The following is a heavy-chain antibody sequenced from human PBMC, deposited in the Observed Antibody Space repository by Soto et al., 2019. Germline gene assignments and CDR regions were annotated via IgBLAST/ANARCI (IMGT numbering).Heavy chain of an antibody. CDR3: ARDSGWFEDLWFHY. D-gene: IGHD3-10*01. CDR2: ISYDGSNK. J-gene: IGHJ4*02. CDR1: GFTFSSYA. Sequence: QVQLVESGGGVVQPGRSLRLSCAASGFTFSSYAMHWVRQAPGKGLEWVAVISYDGSNKYFADSVKGRFTISRDNSKNTLYLQMNSLTAEDTAVYYCARDSGWFEDLWFHYWFQGTLVAVSS. V-gene: IGHV3-30-3*01.